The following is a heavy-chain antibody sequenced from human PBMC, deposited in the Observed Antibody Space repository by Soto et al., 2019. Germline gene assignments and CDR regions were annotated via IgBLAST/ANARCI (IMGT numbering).Heavy chain of an antibody. V-gene: IGHV4-30-4*01. J-gene: IGHJ6*02. CDR3: ARDSAGWLQPYFFYGMDD. D-gene: IGHD6-19*01. CDR2: IYYSGST. Sequence: LSLMSTVSGGPVSRVEYYRSWIRQPPGKGLEWIGYIYYSGSTYYNPSLKSRVTMSVDTCKNQFSLKLSSVTAGDTAMYYCARDSAGWLQPYFFYGMDDRS. CDR1: GGPVSRVEYY.